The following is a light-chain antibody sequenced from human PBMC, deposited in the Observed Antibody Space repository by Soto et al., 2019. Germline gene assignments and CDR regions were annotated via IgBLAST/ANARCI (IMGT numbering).Light chain of an antibody. J-gene: IGKJ5*01. CDR2: DAS. CDR3: QQYGNLPIT. CDR1: QDISNY. V-gene: IGKV1-33*01. Sequence: DIQMTQSPSSLSASVGDRVTITCQASQDISNYLNWYQLKPGKAPKLLIYDASNLETGVPSRFSVSGSGTDFTFTISSLQPEDIATYYCQQYGNLPITFGQGTRLEIK.